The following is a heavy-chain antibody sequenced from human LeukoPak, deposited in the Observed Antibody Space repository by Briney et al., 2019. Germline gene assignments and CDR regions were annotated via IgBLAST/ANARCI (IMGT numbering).Heavy chain of an antibody. J-gene: IGHJ5*02. V-gene: IGHV1-2*02. Sequence: ASVKVSCKASGYRFIDYQVHWVRQAPGQRLEWMGWINPYSGATIYAQRFQSRVTLTADTSISTAYMDLSRLTLDDTAVYYCAREGCSVSSCHVIGDDKWFDPWGQGTLVTVSS. CDR1: GYRFIDYQ. CDR2: INPYSGAT. D-gene: IGHD2-15*01. CDR3: AREGCSVSSCHVIGDDKWFDP.